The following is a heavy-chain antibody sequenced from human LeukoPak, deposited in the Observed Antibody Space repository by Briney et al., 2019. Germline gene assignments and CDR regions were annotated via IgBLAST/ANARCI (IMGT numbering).Heavy chain of an antibody. CDR2: IYYSGST. V-gene: IGHV4-59*01. CDR3: ARGSPHNSYGRYYYYYYMDV. D-gene: IGHD5-18*01. CDR1: GGSISSYY. Sequence: SETLSLTCTVSGGSISSYYWSWIRQPPGGGLEWIGYIYYSGSTNYNPSLKSRVTISVDTSKNQFSLKLSSVTAADTAVYYCARGSPHNSYGRYYYYYYMDVWGKGTTVTISS. J-gene: IGHJ6*03.